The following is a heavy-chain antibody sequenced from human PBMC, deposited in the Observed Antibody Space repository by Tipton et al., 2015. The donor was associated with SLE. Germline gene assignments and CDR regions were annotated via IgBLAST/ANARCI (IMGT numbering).Heavy chain of an antibody. D-gene: IGHD6-19*01. CDR2: ISAYNGNT. Sequence: QSGPEVKKPGASVKVSCKASSFTFTSYGISWVRQAPGQGLEWMGWISAYNGNTDYAQKLQGRVTMTTDTSTSTAYMELRSLRSEDTAVYYCAIAVAGTLFFDYWGQGALVTVSS. J-gene: IGHJ4*02. CDR1: SFTFTSYG. V-gene: IGHV1-18*01. CDR3: AIAVAGTLFFDY.